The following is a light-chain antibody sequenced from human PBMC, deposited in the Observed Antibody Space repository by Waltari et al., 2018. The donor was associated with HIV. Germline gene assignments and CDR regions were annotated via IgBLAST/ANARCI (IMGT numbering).Light chain of an antibody. Sequence: QSVLTQPPSASGTPGQRVTISCSGSSSNIGSNYVFWYQQLPGTAPKLLIYRNNDRPSGVPDRFSGSKSGTSASLAISGLRSDDEADYYCAAWEDSLWVLGGGTKLTV. CDR3: AAWEDSLWV. CDR2: RNN. J-gene: IGLJ3*02. CDR1: SSNIGSNY. V-gene: IGLV1-47*01.